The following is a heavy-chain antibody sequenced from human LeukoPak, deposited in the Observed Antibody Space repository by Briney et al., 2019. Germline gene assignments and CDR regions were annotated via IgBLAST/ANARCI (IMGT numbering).Heavy chain of an antibody. CDR3: ARVRRYYDILTGYYGGGDY. CDR1: GYTFTSYA. J-gene: IGHJ4*02. V-gene: IGHV1-18*01. Sequence: ASVKVSCKASGYTFTSYAMHWVRQAPGQGLEWMGWISAYNGNTNYAQKLQGRVTMTTDTSTSTAYMELRSLRSDDTAVYYCARVRRYYDILTGYYGGGDYWGQGTLVTVSS. D-gene: IGHD3-9*01. CDR2: ISAYNGNT.